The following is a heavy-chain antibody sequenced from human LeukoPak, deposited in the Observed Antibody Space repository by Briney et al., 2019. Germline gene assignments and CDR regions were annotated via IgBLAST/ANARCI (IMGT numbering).Heavy chain of an antibody. Sequence: TLSPTCTVSGGSISSGGYYWSWIRQHPGKGLEWIGYIYYSGSTYYNPSLKSRVTISVDTSKNQFSLKLSSVTAADTAVYYCARTRGGINWFDPWGQGTLVTVSS. D-gene: IGHD3-10*01. J-gene: IGHJ5*02. V-gene: IGHV4-31*03. CDR1: GGSISSGGYY. CDR3: ARTRGGINWFDP. CDR2: IYYSGST.